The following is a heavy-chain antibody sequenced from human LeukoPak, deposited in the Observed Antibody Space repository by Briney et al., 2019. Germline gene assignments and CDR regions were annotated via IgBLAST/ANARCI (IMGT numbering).Heavy chain of an antibody. J-gene: IGHJ4*02. Sequence: SETLSLTCTVSGGSISGFYWSWIRQPPGKGLEWIGYIYYSGSTNYNPSLKSRVTISVDTSKNQFSLKLSSVTAADTAVYYCARDPPTRYSDWGQGTLVTVSS. CDR1: GGSISGFY. D-gene: IGHD5-18*01. CDR3: ARDPPTRYSD. CDR2: IYYSGST. V-gene: IGHV4-59*12.